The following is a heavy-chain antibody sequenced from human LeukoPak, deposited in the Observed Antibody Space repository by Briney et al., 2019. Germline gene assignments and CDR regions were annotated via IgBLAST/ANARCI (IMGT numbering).Heavy chain of an antibody. CDR3: ARWDYDFWSGSYSGDAFDI. CDR2: ISDTGANT. CDR1: GFTFSTYV. J-gene: IGHJ3*02. V-gene: IGHV3-23*01. Sequence: GGSLRLSCAASGFTFSTYVMSWVRQAPGKGLEWVSTISDTGANTYYADSVKGRFTISRDNPKNSLYLQMNSLRAEDTAVYYCARWDYDFWSGSYSGDAFDIWGQGTMVAVSS. D-gene: IGHD3-3*01.